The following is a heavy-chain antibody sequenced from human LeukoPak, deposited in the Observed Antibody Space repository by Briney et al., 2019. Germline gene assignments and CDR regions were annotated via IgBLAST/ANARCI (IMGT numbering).Heavy chain of an antibody. CDR3: ARSARYNWNDLGWFDP. J-gene: IGHJ5*02. CDR2: TYYRSKWYN. D-gene: IGHD1-20*01. Sequence: SQTLSLTCAISGDSVSSNSAAWNWIRQSPSRGLEWLGRTYYRSKWYNDYAVSVKSRITINPDTSKNQFSLQLNSVTPVDTAVYYCARSARYNWNDLGWFDPWGQGTLVTVSS. V-gene: IGHV6-1*01. CDR1: GDSVSSNSAA.